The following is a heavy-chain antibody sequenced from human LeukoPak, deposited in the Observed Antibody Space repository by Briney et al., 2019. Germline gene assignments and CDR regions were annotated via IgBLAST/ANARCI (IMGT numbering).Heavy chain of an antibody. CDR2: IHPGDSDT. J-gene: IGHJ4*02. Sequence: GESLKISCKGSGYSFTSYWIGWVRQMSGKGLEWMGIIHPGDSDTRYSPSFQGQVTISADRSISTAYLQWTSLKASDTAMYYCAHFWSGYYGDYWGQGTLVTVSS. CDR1: GYSFTSYW. D-gene: IGHD3-3*02. V-gene: IGHV5-51*01. CDR3: AHFWSGYYGDY.